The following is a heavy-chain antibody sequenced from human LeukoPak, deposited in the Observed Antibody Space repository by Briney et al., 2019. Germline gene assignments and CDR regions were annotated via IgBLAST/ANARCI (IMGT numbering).Heavy chain of an antibody. CDR3: ARRPGIAAAGYYYYYYMDV. J-gene: IGHJ6*03. Sequence: PSETLSLTCTVSGYSISRDYYWGWIRQPPGEGLEWIGSIYHSGDTHYSPSLRSRVTISVDTSKNQFSLNLSSVTAADTAVYYCARRPGIAAAGYYYYYYMDVWGKGTTVTVSS. D-gene: IGHD6-13*01. CDR1: GYSISRDYY. CDR2: IYHSGDT. V-gene: IGHV4-38-2*02.